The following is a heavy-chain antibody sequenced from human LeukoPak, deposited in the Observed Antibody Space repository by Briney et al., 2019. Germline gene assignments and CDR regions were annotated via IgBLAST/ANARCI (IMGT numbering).Heavy chain of an antibody. Sequence: PSETLSLTCTVSGGSITSYFWSWIRQPPGKGLEWIAYISYSGSTTYNPSLKSRVIISVDASKNQFSLKLSSVTAADTAVYYCARAFNYDSSGYYRRVPGFQHWGQGTLVTVSS. CDR3: ARAFNYDSSGYYRRVPGFQH. J-gene: IGHJ1*01. CDR1: GGSITSYF. D-gene: IGHD3-22*01. CDR2: ISYSGST. V-gene: IGHV4-59*12.